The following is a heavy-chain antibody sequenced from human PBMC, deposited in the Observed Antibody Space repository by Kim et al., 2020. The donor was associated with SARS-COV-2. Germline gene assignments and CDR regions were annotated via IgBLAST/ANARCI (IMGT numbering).Heavy chain of an antibody. CDR1: GFTFSSYA. D-gene: IGHD3-22*01. V-gene: IGHV3-23*01. J-gene: IGHJ3*02. CDR2: ISGSGVST. CDR3: ASNKRSMIGRGGDAFDI. Sequence: GGSLRLSCAASGFTFSSYAMSWVRQAPGKGLEWVSAISGSGVSTYYADSVKGRFTISRDNSKNTLYLRMNSLKAEDTAVYYCASNKRSMIGRGGDAFDIWGQGTMVTVSS.